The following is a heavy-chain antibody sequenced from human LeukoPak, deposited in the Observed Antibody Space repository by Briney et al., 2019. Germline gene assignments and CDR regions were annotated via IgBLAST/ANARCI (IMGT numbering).Heavy chain of an antibody. CDR3: ARLPFYCGGDCYSFDY. CDR2: IYYSGST. V-gene: IGHV4-39*01. CDR1: GGSISSSSYY. Sequence: SETLSLTCTVSGGSISSSSYYWGWIRQPPGKGLGWIGSIYYSGSTYYNPSLKSRVTISVDTSKNQFSLKLSSVTAADTAVYYCARLPFYCGGDCYSFDYWGQGTLVTVSS. D-gene: IGHD2-21*02. J-gene: IGHJ4*02.